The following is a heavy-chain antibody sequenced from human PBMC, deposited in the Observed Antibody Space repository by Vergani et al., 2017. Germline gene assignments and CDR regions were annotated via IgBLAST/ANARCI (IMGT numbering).Heavy chain of an antibody. J-gene: IGHJ4*02. Sequence: QVQLQQWGAGLLKPSETLSLTCAVYGGSFSGYYWSWIRQPPGKGLEWIGEINHSGSTNYNPSLKSRVTISVDTSKNQFSLKLSSVTAADTAVYYCARGKARACDYWGQGTLVTVSS. CDR3: ARGKARACDY. V-gene: IGHV4-34*01. CDR2: INHSGST. CDR1: GGSFSGYY.